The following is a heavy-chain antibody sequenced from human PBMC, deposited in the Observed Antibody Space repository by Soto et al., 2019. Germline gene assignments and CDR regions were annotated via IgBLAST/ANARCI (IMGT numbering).Heavy chain of an antibody. J-gene: IGHJ6*02. V-gene: IGHV4-59*01. D-gene: IGHD3-16*01. CDR1: GGSISSYY. CDR2: IYYSGST. CDR3: ARVGGPSPAYYYHYGMGV. Sequence: QVQLQESGPGLVKPSETLSLTCTVSGGSISSYYWSWIRQPPGKGLEWIGYIYYSGSTNYNPPLKSRVTRSGDTSQVQFSLQLSSVPAADTAVCYCARVGGPSPAYYYHYGMGVWGQGTTVTVSS.